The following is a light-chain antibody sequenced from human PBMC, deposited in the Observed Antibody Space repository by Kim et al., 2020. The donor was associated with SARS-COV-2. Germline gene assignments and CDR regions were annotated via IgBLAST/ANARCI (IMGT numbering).Light chain of an antibody. CDR3: QVWDSTTAV. J-gene: IGLJ2*01. CDR2: SDK. Sequence: SYELTQPPSVSVAPGQTARITCEGDNIESKSVHWYQQKPGQAPVLVIYSDKNRPSGIPERFSGSNSGNTATLTITRAQAGDEADYYCQVWDSTTAVFGGGTKVTVL. CDR1: NIESKS. V-gene: IGLV3-9*01.